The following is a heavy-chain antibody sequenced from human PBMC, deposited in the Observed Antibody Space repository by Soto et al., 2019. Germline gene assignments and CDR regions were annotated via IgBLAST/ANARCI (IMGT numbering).Heavy chain of an antibody. CDR1: GFTFSDYY. J-gene: IGHJ6*02. CDR3: ARALVTGTTLGFGYYYYGMDV. CDR2: ISSSSSYT. Sequence: GGSLRLSCAASGFTFSDYYMSWIRQAPGKGLEWVSYISSSSSYTNYADSVKGRFTISRDNAKNSLYLQMNSLRAEDTAVYYCARALVTGTTLGFGYYYYGMDVWGQGTTVTVSS. V-gene: IGHV3-11*06. D-gene: IGHD1-7*01.